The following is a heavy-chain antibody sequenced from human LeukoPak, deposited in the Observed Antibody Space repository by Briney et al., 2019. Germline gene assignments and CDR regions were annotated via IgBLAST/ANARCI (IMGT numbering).Heavy chain of an antibody. CDR2: ISAYNGNT. CDR1: GYTFTNYD. Sequence: ASVKVSCKASGYTFTNYDISWVRQAPGQGLEWMGWISAYNGNTNYAQNFQGRVTMTTDTSTSTAYMELRSLRSDDTAVYYCARDRRGVWELLRAFDIWGQGTMVTVSS. J-gene: IGHJ3*02. V-gene: IGHV1-18*01. CDR3: ARDRRGVWELLRAFDI. D-gene: IGHD1-26*01.